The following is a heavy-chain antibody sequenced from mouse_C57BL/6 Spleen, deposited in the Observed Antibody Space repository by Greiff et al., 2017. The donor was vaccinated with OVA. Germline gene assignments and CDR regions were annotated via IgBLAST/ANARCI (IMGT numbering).Heavy chain of an antibody. Sequence: ESGPGLVKPSQSLSLTCSVTGYSITSGYYWNWIRQFPGNKLEWMGYISYDGSNNYNPSLKNRISITRDTSKNQFFLKLNSVTTEDTATYYCARGDYSNGYFDVWGTGTTVTVSS. CDR2: ISYDGSN. CDR3: ARGDYSNGYFDV. J-gene: IGHJ1*03. V-gene: IGHV3-6*01. CDR1: GYSITSGYY. D-gene: IGHD2-5*01.